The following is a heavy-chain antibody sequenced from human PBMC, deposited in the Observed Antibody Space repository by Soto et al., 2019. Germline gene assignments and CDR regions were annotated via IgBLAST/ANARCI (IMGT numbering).Heavy chain of an antibody. Sequence: LRLSCAASGFTFNSYGMHWVRQAPGKGLEWVAVIWFDGSNKYYGDSVKGRFTISRDNSKNTLHLQMNSLRAEDTAVYYCARVGSGVPWGQGTLVTVSS. CDR2: IWFDGSNK. J-gene: IGHJ5*02. D-gene: IGHD1-26*01. CDR3: ARVGSGVP. CDR1: GFTFNSYG. V-gene: IGHV3-33*01.